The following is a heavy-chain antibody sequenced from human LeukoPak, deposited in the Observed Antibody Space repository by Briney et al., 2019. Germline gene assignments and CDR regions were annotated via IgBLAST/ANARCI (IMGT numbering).Heavy chain of an antibody. CDR2: IYYSGST. Sequence: SETLSLTCTVSVGSISSYYWSWIRQPPGKGLEWIGYIYYSGSTNYNPSLKSRVTISVDTSKNQFSLKLSSVTAADTAVYYCARDIAAAGTVWFDPWGQGTLVTVSS. D-gene: IGHD6-13*01. V-gene: IGHV4-59*01. J-gene: IGHJ5*02. CDR1: VGSISSYY. CDR3: ARDIAAAGTVWFDP.